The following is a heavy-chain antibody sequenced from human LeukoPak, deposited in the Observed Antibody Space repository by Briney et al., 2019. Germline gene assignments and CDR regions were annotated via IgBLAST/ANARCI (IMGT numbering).Heavy chain of an antibody. CDR3: ARPFRFLEWNYYYYYMDV. J-gene: IGHJ6*03. CDR2: INHSGST. CDR1: GGSFSGYY. V-gene: IGHV4-34*01. Sequence: PSETLSLTCAVYGGSFSGYYWSWIRQPPGKGLEWIGEINHSGSTNYNPSLKSRVTISVDTSKNQFSRKLSSVTAADTAVYYCARPFRFLEWNYYYYYMDVWGKGTTVTVSS. D-gene: IGHD3-3*01.